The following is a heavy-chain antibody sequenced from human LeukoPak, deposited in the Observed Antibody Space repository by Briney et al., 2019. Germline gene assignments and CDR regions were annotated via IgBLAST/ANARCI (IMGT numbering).Heavy chain of an antibody. CDR1: GYTFSNYG. J-gene: IGHJ6*03. D-gene: IGHD3-22*01. V-gene: IGHV1-18*01. CDR2: ISACNGNT. CDR3: ARQYDCSAYYNYNMEV. Sequence: ASVKVSCKASGYTFSNYGISWVRQAPGQGLEWIGWISACNGNTHSALDLQGRVTMTTDTLTSTAYMEPRDLRSDDTAVYYCARQYDCSAYYNYNMEVWGQGTTVTVSS.